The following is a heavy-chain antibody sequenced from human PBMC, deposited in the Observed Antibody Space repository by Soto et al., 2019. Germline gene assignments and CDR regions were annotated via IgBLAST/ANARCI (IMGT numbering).Heavy chain of an antibody. CDR2: ISAYNGNT. Sequence: QVQLVQSGAEVKKPGASVKVSCKASGYTFTSYGISWVRQAPGQGLEWMGWISAYNGNTNYAQKLQGRVTMTTDTSTSTAYMALRSLRSDDTAVYYCARGPEIDDYIWGCYRYDWFDPWGQGTLVTVSS. CDR1: GYTFTSYG. CDR3: ARGPEIDDYIWGCYRYDWFDP. V-gene: IGHV1-18*01. J-gene: IGHJ5*02. D-gene: IGHD3-16*02.